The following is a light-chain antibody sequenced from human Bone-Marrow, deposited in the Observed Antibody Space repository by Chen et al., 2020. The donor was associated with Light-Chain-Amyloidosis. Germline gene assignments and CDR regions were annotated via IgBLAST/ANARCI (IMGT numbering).Light chain of an antibody. CDR1: SGSIDTNY. CDR2: EDD. Sequence: NFMLTQPPSVSESPGKTVIISCTRSSGSIDTNYVQWYQQRPGSSPTTVIYEDDQRPSGVPDRFSGSIDRSSNSASLTISGLKTEDEADYYCQSYQGSSQGVFGGGTKLTVL. CDR3: QSYQGSSQGV. V-gene: IGLV6-57*01. J-gene: IGLJ3*02.